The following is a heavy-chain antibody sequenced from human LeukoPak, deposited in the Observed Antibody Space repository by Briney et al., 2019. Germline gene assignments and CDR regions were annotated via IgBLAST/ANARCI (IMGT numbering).Heavy chain of an antibody. D-gene: IGHD1-26*01. CDR1: GITVSSNY. Sequence: GGSLRLSCAASGITVSSNYMSWVRQAPGKGLEWVSVIYSGGSTYYADSVRGRFTVSRDNSKNTLYLQMDSLRAEDTAVYYCARERVPSGSYFDYWGQGTLVTVSS. J-gene: IGHJ4*02. V-gene: IGHV3-66*01. CDR2: IYSGGST. CDR3: ARERVPSGSYFDY.